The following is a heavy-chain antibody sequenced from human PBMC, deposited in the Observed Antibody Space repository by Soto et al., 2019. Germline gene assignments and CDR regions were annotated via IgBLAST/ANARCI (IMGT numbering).Heavy chain of an antibody. V-gene: IGHV1-18*01. J-gene: IGHJ4*02. CDR3: ARDHEGYCSSTSCYVYDY. Sequence: ASVKVSCKASGYTFTSYGISWVRQAPGQGLEWMGWISAYNGNTNYAQKLQGRVTMTTDTSTSTSYMELRSLRSDDTAVYYCARDHEGYCSSTSCYVYDYWGQGTLVTVSS. CDR1: GYTFTSYG. CDR2: ISAYNGNT. D-gene: IGHD2-2*01.